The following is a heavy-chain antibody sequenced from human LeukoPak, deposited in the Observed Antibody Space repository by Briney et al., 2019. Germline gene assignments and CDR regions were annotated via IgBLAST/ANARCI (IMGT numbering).Heavy chain of an antibody. CDR3: AEDYRAHPLRPNWLDP. CDR1: GFTVHSNY. J-gene: IGHJ5*02. Sequence: GGSLRLSCAASGFTVHSNYMSWVRQAPGKGLEWVAVIDRSGVTHYADSVKGRFTISRDNSKNVLYLQMNSLRAEDTGMYYCAEDYRAHPLRPNWLDPWGQGTLVTVSS. CDR2: IDRSGVT. V-gene: IGHV3-53*01. D-gene: IGHD1-26*01.